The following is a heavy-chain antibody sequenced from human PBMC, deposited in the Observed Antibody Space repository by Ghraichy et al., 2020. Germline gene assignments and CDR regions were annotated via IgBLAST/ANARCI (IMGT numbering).Heavy chain of an antibody. CDR3: ARAGDYGEY. CDR1: GFTFSSYA. V-gene: IGHV3-23*01. D-gene: IGHD2-8*02. Sequence: GESLNIPCAASGFTFSSYAMSWVRQAPGKGLEWVSAISGSGGSTYYADSVKGRFTISRDNSKNTLYLQMNSLRAEDTAVYYCARAGDYGEYWGQGTLVTVSS. CDR2: ISGSGGST. J-gene: IGHJ4*02.